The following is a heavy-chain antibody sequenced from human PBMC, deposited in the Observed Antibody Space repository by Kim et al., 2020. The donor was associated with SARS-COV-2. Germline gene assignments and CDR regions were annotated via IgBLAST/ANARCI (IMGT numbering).Heavy chain of an antibody. Sequence: IYAQKFQGRVTMTEDTSTDTAYMELSSLRSEDTAVYYCATWTYYGDYVDYWGQGTLVTVSS. V-gene: IGHV1-24*01. J-gene: IGHJ4*02. CDR3: ATWTYYGDYVDY. D-gene: IGHD4-17*01.